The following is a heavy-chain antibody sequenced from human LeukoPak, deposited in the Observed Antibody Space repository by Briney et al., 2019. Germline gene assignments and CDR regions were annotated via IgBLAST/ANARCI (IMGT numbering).Heavy chain of an antibody. CDR2: ISWNSRII. CDR3: ARLTGAASGTYYFVF. J-gene: IGHJ4*02. V-gene: IGHV3-9*01. D-gene: IGHD1-26*01. CDR1: GFIFDDYA. Sequence: PGGSLRLSCAASGFIFDDYAMYWVRQAPGKGLEWASGISWNSRIIDYADSVKGRFTISRDNAKTSLFLQMNSLTTDDTAFYYCARLTGAASGTYYFVFWGQGTLVTVSS.